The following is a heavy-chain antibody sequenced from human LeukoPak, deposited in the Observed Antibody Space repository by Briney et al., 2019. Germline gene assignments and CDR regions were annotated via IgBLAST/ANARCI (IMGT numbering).Heavy chain of an antibody. CDR2: ISGSGGNT. CDR1: GFTFSSYA. CDR3: ARGMSATSGYLELEY. V-gene: IGHV3-23*01. J-gene: IGHJ4*02. Sequence: PGGSLRLSCAASGFTFSSYAMSWVRQSPGKGLEWVSAISGSGGNTYSADSVKGRCTISRDNSLQTLFLHMNSLRAEDTAVYYCARGMSATSGYLELEYWGQGALVTAST. D-gene: IGHD3-22*01.